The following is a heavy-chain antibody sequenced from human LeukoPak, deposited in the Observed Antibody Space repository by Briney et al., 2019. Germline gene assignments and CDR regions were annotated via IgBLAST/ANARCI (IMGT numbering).Heavy chain of an antibody. J-gene: IGHJ5*02. Sequence: SETLSLTCTVSGGSINSYYWGWIRQPPGKGLEWIGSIYYSGSTYYNPSLKSRVTISVDTSKNQFSLKLSSVTAADTAVYYCARGYSSSWYGDNWFDPWGQGTLVTVSS. CDR1: GGSINSYY. D-gene: IGHD6-13*01. V-gene: IGHV4-39*01. CDR2: IYYSGST. CDR3: ARGYSSSWYGDNWFDP.